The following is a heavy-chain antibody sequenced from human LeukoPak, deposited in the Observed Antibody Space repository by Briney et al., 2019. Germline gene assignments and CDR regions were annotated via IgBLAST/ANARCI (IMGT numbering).Heavy chain of an antibody. J-gene: IGHJ4*02. CDR2: INPNSGGT. CDR1: GYTFTGYY. CDR3: ARGGVLRYFDWLPTFDY. V-gene: IGHV1-2*02. Sequence: ASVKVSCKASGYTFTGYYMHWVRQAPGQGLEWMGWINPNSGGTNYAQKFQGRVTMTRDTSISTAYMELSRLRSDDTAVYYCARGGVLRYFDWLPTFDYWGQGTLVTVSS. D-gene: IGHD3-9*01.